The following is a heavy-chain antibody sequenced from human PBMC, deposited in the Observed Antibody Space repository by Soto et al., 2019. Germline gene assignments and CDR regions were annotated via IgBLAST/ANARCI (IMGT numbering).Heavy chain of an antibody. D-gene: IGHD3-10*01. Sequence: ASVKVSCKSSGYPFTHYGITWVRQAPGQGLEWMGWISPYNGNTNYGQTLQGRVTLTTDTSTSTVYMELSSLRFDDTAVYYCARDQSFDRSYYYGIDVWGQGTTVTVSS. CDR2: ISPYNGNT. CDR1: GYPFTHYG. J-gene: IGHJ6*02. V-gene: IGHV1-18*01. CDR3: ARDQSFDRSYYYGIDV.